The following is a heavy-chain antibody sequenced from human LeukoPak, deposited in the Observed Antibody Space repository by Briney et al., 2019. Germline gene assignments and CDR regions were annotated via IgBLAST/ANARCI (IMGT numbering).Heavy chain of an antibody. J-gene: IGHJ4*02. D-gene: IGHD2-2*01. Sequence: ASVKVSCKASGYTSTSYAMHWVRQAPGQRLEWMGWINAGNGNTKYSQKFQGRVTITRDTSASTAYMELSSLRSEDTAVYYCARDRGDIVVVPAAMELDYWGQGTLVTVSS. CDR1: GYTSTSYA. V-gene: IGHV1-3*01. CDR3: ARDRGDIVVVPAAMELDY. CDR2: INAGNGNT.